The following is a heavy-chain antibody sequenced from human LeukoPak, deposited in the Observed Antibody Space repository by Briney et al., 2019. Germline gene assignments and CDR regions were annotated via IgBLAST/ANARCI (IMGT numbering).Heavy chain of an antibody. CDR2: ISGSSSTI. D-gene: IGHD5-18*01. V-gene: IGHV3-48*01. Sequence: GGSLRLSCAASGFTFSSYSMNWVRQAPGKGLEWVSYISGSSSTIYYADSVEGRFTISRDSAKSSLYLQMNSLRAEDTAVYYCAREAGYSYALGYWGQGTLVTVSS. J-gene: IGHJ4*02. CDR1: GFTFSSYS. CDR3: AREAGYSYALGY.